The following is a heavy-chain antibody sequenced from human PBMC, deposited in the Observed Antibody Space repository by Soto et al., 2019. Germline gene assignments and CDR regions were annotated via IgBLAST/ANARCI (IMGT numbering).Heavy chain of an antibody. CDR1: GGSISSGGYY. CDR3: AAHRGHGDYPLCFDY. D-gene: IGHD4-17*01. CDR2: IYYSGST. V-gene: IGHV4-31*03. Sequence: QVQLQESGPGLVKPSQTLSLTCTVSGGSISSGGYYWSWIRQHPGKGLEWIGYIYYSGSTYYNPSLKSRVTISVDTSKNQFSLKLSCVTAADTAVYYCAAHRGHGDYPLCFDYWGQGTLVTVSS. J-gene: IGHJ4*02.